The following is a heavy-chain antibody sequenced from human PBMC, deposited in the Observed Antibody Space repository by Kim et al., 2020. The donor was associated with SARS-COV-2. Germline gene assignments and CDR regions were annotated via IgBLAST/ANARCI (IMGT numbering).Heavy chain of an antibody. V-gene: IGHV3-21*01. J-gene: IGHJ4*02. CDR2: ISTSNNYI. CDR3: ARGRGPVAAGYYFDY. D-gene: IGHD6-19*01. Sequence: GSLRLSCAASGFTFSSYAMNWVRQAPGTGLEWVSSISTSNNYIYYADSLKGRFTISRDNAKNSLFLQMNSLRAEDTAVYYCARGRGPVAAGYYFDYWGQGTLVTVSS. CDR1: GFTFSSYA.